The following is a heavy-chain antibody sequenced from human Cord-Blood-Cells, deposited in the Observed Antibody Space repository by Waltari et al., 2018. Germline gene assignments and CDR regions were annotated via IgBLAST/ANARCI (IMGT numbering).Heavy chain of an antibody. V-gene: IGHV6-1*01. J-gene: IGHJ2*01. Sequence: QVQLQQSGPGLVKPSQTLSLTCAISGDSVSSNSAAWNWIRQSPSRGREWLGRTYYRSKGYNDYAVSGKSRITINPDTSKNQFSLHLNSVTPEDTAVYYCARGFLTGDGRYWYFDLWGRGTLVTVSS. CDR2: TYYRSKGYN. CDR1: GDSVSSNSAA. CDR3: ARGFLTGDGRYWYFDL. D-gene: IGHD7-27*01.